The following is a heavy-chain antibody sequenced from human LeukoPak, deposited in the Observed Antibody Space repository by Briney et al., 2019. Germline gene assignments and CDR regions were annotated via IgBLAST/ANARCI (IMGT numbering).Heavy chain of an antibody. Sequence: PSQTLSLTCTVSGGSISGYFWSWIRQPPGKGLEWIGYIYYTGSTNYNPSLKSRVTISVDTSKNQFSLKLSSVTAADTAFYYCARHDASSWFIAYWGQGTLVTVSS. CDR3: ARHDASSWFIAY. J-gene: IGHJ4*02. V-gene: IGHV4-59*08. CDR1: GGSISGYF. D-gene: IGHD6-13*01. CDR2: IYYTGST.